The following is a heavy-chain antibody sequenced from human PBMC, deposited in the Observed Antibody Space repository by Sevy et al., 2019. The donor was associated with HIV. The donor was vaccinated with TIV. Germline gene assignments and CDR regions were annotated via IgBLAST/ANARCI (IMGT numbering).Heavy chain of an antibody. D-gene: IGHD3-22*01. CDR2: ISWNSGSI. CDR3: AKDIRVKTLRYYYGMDV. V-gene: IGHV3-9*01. CDR1: GFTFDDYA. Sequence: GGSLRLSCAASGFTFDDYAMHWVRQAPGKGLEWVSGISWNSGSIDYADSVKGRFTISRDNAKNSLYLQMNSLRAEDTALYYCAKDIRVKTLRYYYGMDVWGQGTTVTVSS. J-gene: IGHJ6*02.